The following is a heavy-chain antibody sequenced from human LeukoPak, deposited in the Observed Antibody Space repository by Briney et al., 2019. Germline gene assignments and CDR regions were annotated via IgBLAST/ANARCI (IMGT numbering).Heavy chain of an antibody. J-gene: IGHJ4*02. Sequence: PGGFLRLSCAVSGLTVSNNYMSWVRPAPGKGLEWVSVIYSGGSTYYADSVKGRFTISRDNSKNTVYLQMNSLRDEDTAVYYCARNVGYWDQGTLVTVSS. CDR3: ARNVGY. D-gene: IGHD1-26*01. CDR2: IYSGGST. CDR1: GLTVSNNY. V-gene: IGHV3-53*01.